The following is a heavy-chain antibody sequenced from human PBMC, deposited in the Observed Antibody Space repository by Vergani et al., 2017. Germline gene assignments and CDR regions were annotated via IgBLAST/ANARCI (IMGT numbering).Heavy chain of an antibody. CDR3: AKGPLWFGELFPSPNRNWYFDL. CDR2: ISYDGSNK. J-gene: IGHJ2*01. Sequence: QVQLVESGGGVVQPGRSLRLSCAASGFTFSSYGMHWVRQAPGKGLEWVAVISYDGSNKYYADSVKGRFTLSRDNSKNTLYLQMNSLRAEDTAVYYCAKGPLWFGELFPSPNRNWYFDLWGRGTLVTVSS. D-gene: IGHD3-10*01. V-gene: IGHV3-30*18. CDR1: GFTFSSYG.